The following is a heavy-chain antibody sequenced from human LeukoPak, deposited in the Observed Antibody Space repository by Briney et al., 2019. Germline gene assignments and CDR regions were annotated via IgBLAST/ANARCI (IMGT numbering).Heavy chain of an antibody. CDR3: ARERLRFLEWLFGY. D-gene: IGHD3-3*01. J-gene: IGHJ4*02. Sequence: SETLSLTCTVSGGSISSSSYYWSWIRQPPGKGLEWIGEINHSGSTNYNPSLKSRVTISVDTSKNQFSLKLSSVTAADTAVYYCARERLRFLEWLFGYWGQGTLVTVSS. V-gene: IGHV4-39*07. CDR1: GGSISSSSYY. CDR2: INHSGST.